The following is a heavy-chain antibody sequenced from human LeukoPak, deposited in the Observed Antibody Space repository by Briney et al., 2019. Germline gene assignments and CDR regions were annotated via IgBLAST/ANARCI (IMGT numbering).Heavy chain of an antibody. CDR3: ARVAVSGTDWFDP. D-gene: IGHD6-19*01. Sequence: SQTLSLTCAISGDSVSSNIAAWSCIRQSPSRDLEWLGRTYYRSKWYNDYAVFVKSRITINPDTSKNQFSLQLNSVTPEDTAVYYCARVAVSGTDWFDPWGQGTLVTVSS. CDR2: TYYRSKWYN. J-gene: IGHJ5*02. V-gene: IGHV6-1*01. CDR1: GDSVSSNIAA.